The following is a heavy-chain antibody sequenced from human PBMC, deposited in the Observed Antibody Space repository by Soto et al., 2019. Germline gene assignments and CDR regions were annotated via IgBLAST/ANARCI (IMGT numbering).Heavy chain of an antibody. Sequence: GASVKVSCKASGYTFTSYGISWVRQAPGQGLEWMGWISAYNGNTNYVQKFQGRVTMTTDTSTSTAYMELRSLRSDDTAVYYCARDLAIVVVPAAIVYWGPGTLVTVSS. CDR3: ARDLAIVVVPAAIVY. D-gene: IGHD2-2*03. CDR2: ISAYNGNT. J-gene: IGHJ4*02. CDR1: GYTFTSYG. V-gene: IGHV1-18*01.